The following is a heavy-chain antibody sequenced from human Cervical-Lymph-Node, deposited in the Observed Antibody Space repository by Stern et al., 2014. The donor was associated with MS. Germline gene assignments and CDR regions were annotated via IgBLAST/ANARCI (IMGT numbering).Heavy chain of an antibody. D-gene: IGHD3-10*01. CDR2: INAGNGNT. Sequence: QVQLVQSGAEVKKPGASVKVSCKASGYTFTSYAMHWVRQAPGQRLEWMGWINAGNGNTKYSQKFQGRVTITRDTSASTAYMELSSLRSEDTGVYYCARALWFGESPIDSWGQGTLVTVSS. CDR1: GYTFTSYA. CDR3: ARALWFGESPIDS. J-gene: IGHJ4*02. V-gene: IGHV1-3*01.